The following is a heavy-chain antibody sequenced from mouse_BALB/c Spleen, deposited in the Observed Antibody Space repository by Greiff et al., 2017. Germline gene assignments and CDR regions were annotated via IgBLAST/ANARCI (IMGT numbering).Heavy chain of an antibody. V-gene: IGHV5-6-3*01. CDR3: ARDYYYGAMDY. J-gene: IGHJ4*01. CDR2: ITSNGGST. CDR1: GFTFSSYG. D-gene: IGHD1-1*01. Sequence: EVMLVESGGGLVQPGGSLKLSCAASGFTFSSYGMSWVRQTPDKRLELVATITSNGGSTYYPDSVKGRFTISRDNAKNTLYLQMSSLKSEDTAMYYCARDYYYGAMDYWGQGTSVTVSS.